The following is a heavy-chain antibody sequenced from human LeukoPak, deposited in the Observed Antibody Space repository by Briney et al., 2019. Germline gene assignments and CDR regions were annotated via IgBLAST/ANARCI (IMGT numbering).Heavy chain of an antibody. D-gene: IGHD2-15*01. CDR3: ARWWPRRHGDY. Sequence: GGSLRLSCAASGFTFSSYYMSWVSQAPGKGPEWVSVIYSGGNTNYADSVKGRFTISRDNSKNTLFLQMNSLRAEDTAVYYCARWWPRRHGDYWGQGTLVTVSS. J-gene: IGHJ4*02. CDR2: IYSGGNT. V-gene: IGHV3-53*01. CDR1: GFTFSSYY.